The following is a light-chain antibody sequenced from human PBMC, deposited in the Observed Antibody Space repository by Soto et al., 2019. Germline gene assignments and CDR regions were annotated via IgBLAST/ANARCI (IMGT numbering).Light chain of an antibody. CDR2: GAS. V-gene: IGKV3-15*01. CDR3: QQYSASPRT. J-gene: IGKJ1*01. Sequence: EIVRTQSPATLSVSPGERATLSCRASQNVGNNLVWYQQKPGQAPRLLIYGASTRAAGIPDRFSGSGSGTEFTLTISGLQSDDFAVYYCQQYSASPRTFGQGTKVDI. CDR1: QNVGNN.